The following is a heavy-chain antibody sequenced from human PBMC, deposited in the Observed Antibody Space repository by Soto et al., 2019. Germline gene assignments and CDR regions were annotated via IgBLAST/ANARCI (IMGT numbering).Heavy chain of an antibody. CDR2: MNPYTGKA. Sequence: KISCKGSGYTFTTYDINWVRQAPGQGLEWMGWMNPYTGKAGYAQKFQGRVTMTRDNSISTAYMELSSLRSEDTAVYYCARRKERSGPNYFDYWGLGTMVTVYS. V-gene: IGHV1-8*01. D-gene: IGHD6-25*01. J-gene: IGHJ4*02. CDR1: GYTFTTYD. CDR3: ARRKERSGPNYFDY.